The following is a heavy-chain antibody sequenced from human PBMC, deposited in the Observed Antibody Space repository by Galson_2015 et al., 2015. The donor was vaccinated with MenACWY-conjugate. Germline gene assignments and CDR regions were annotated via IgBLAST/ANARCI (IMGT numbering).Heavy chain of an antibody. J-gene: IGHJ4*02. Sequence: SLRLSCAASGFTFSSYAMHWVRQAPGKGLEWVAIISYEGGDKYYANSVKGRFTTSRDNSKNTLYLQMNSLRAEDTAVYYCARGGGYCSKTGCYGVDYWGQGTLVTVSS. CDR2: ISYEGGDK. D-gene: IGHD2-2*01. CDR1: GFTFSSYA. V-gene: IGHV3-30*04. CDR3: ARGGGYCSKTGCYGVDY.